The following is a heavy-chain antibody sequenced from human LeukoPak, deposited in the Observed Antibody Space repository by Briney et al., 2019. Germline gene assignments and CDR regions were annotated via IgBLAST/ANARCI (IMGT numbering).Heavy chain of an antibody. CDR3: APLTVTTLSL. D-gene: IGHD4-17*01. Sequence: GRSLRLSCAASGFTFSSYAMYWVRQAPGKGLEWVAVISYDGSNKYYADSVKGRFTISRDNSKNTRYLQMNSLRAEDTAVYYCAPLTVTTLSLWGQGTLVTVSS. J-gene: IGHJ4*02. CDR1: GFTFSSYA. CDR2: ISYDGSNK. V-gene: IGHV3-30*04.